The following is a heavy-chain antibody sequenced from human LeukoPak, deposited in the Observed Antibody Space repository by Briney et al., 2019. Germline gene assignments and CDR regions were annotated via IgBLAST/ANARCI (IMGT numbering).Heavy chain of an antibody. D-gene: IGHD5-12*01. CDR1: GGSISSSSYY. CDR3: ARGGSGSYSYSGYDYDY. J-gene: IGHJ4*02. CDR2: IYYSGST. Sequence: SETLSLTCTVSGGSISSSSYYWGWIRQPPGKGLEWIGYIYYSGSTNYNPSLKSRVTISVDTSKNQFSLKLSSVTAADTAVYYCARGGSGSYSYSGYDYDYWGQGTLVTVSS. V-gene: IGHV4-61*05.